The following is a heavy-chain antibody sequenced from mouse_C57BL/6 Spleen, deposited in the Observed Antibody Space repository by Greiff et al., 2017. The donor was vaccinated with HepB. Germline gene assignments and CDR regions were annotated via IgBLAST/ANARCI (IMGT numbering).Heavy chain of an antibody. CDR2: IYPGDGDT. Sequence: QVTLKESGAELVKPGASVKISCKASGYAFSSYWMNWVKQRPGKGLEWIGQIYPGDGDTNYNGKFKGKATLTADKSSSTAYMQLSSLTSEDSAVYFCARDDYDGGTGYWGQGTTLTVSS. CDR3: ARDDYDGGTGY. J-gene: IGHJ2*01. D-gene: IGHD2-4*01. V-gene: IGHV1-80*01. CDR1: GYAFSSYW.